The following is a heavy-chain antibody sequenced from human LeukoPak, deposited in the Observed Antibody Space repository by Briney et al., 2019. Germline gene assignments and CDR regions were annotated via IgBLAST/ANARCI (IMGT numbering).Heavy chain of an antibody. CDR1: GYTLTTNA. V-gene: IGHV7-4-1*01. Sequence: ASVKVSCKASGYTLTTNAMNWVRQAPGQGLEWMGWINTNTGSPTYAQGFTGRFVFSLDTSVSAAHLQIFSLEAQDTAVYYCTRGLGFCSAGSCSFDSWGQGTLVTVSS. D-gene: IGHD2-15*01. CDR3: TRGLGFCSAGSCSFDS. J-gene: IGHJ4*02. CDR2: INTNTGSP.